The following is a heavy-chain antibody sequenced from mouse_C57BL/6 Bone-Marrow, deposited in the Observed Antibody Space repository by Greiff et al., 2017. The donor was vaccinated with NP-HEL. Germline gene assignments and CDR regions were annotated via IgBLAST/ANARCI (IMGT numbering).Heavy chain of an antibody. Sequence: QVQLKQSGAELARPGASVKLSCKASGYTFTSYGISWVKQRPGQGLEWIGEIYPRSGNTYYNEKFKGKATLTADKSSSTAYMELRSLTSEDSAVYFCARRSFAYWGQGTLVTVSA. CDR2: IYPRSGNT. CDR1: GYTFTSYG. J-gene: IGHJ3*01. V-gene: IGHV1-81*01. CDR3: ARRSFAY.